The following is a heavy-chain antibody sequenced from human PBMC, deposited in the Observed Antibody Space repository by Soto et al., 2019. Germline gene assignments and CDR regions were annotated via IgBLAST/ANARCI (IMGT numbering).Heavy chain of an antibody. CDR2: ISGSGGST. V-gene: IGHV3-23*01. CDR3: AYSSTPFDY. Sequence: EVQLLESGGGLVQPGGSLRLSCAASGFTFSSYAMSWVRQSPGKGLEWVSAISGSGGSTYYADSVKGRFTMSRDNSRNTLYLQMNRLRAEDTAVYYCAYSSTPFDYWGQGTLVTVSS. J-gene: IGHJ4*02. CDR1: GFTFSSYA. D-gene: IGHD6-13*01.